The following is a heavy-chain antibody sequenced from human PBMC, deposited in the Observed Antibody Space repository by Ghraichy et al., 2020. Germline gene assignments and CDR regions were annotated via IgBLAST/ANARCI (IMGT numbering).Heavy chain of an antibody. Sequence: SVKVSCKASGVTFSSYAISWVRQAPGQGLEWMGGIIPIFGTANYAQKFQGRVTITADESTSTAYMELSSLRSEDTAVYYCAGVGLSGYPRYFDYWGQGTLVTVSS. CDR1: GVTFSSYA. J-gene: IGHJ4*02. CDR2: IIPIFGTA. V-gene: IGHV1-69*13. D-gene: IGHD3-22*01. CDR3: AGVGLSGYPRYFDY.